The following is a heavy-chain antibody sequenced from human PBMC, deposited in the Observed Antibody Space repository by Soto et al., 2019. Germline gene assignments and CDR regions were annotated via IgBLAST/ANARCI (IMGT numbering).Heavy chain of an antibody. CDR3: ARDGSRLDY. J-gene: IGHJ4*02. D-gene: IGHD6-13*01. CDR1: GGSISSGGYS. Sequence: SETLSLTCAVSGGSISSGGYSWSWIRQPPGKGLEWIGYIYHSGSTYYNPSLKSRVTISVDRSKNQFSLKLSSVTAADTAVYYCARDGSRLDYWGQGTLVTVSS. CDR2: IYHSGST. V-gene: IGHV4-30-2*01.